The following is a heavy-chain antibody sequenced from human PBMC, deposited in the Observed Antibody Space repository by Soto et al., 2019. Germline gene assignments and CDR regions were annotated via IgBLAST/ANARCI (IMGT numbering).Heavy chain of an antibody. D-gene: IGHD3-22*01. Sequence: HPGGSLRLSCAASGFTFSSYAMSWVRQAPGKGLEWVSAISGSGGSTYYADSVKGRFTISRDNSKNTLYLQMNSLRAEDTAVYYCAKDEYYYDSSGYDAFDIWGQGTMVTVSS. CDR1: GFTFSSYA. CDR2: ISGSGGST. CDR3: AKDEYYYDSSGYDAFDI. V-gene: IGHV3-23*01. J-gene: IGHJ3*02.